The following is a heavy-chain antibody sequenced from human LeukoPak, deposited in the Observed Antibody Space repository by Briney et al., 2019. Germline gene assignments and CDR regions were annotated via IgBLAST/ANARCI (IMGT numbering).Heavy chain of an antibody. V-gene: IGHV3-33*01. D-gene: IGHD3-22*01. J-gene: IGHJ6*02. CDR2: IWYDGSNK. Sequence: PGGSLRLSCAASGFTFSSYGMHWVRQAPGKGLEWVAVIWYDGSNKYYADSVKGRFAISRDNSKNTLYLQMNSLRAEDTAVYYCARGNIVVTEYSYYYYGMDVWGQGTTVTVSS. CDR3: ARGNIVVTEYSYYYYGMDV. CDR1: GFTFSSYG.